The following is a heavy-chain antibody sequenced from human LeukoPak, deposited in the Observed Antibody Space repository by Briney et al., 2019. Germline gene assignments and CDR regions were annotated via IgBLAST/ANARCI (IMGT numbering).Heavy chain of an antibody. CDR1: GFTFSSYA. D-gene: IGHD6-13*01. J-gene: IGHJ4*02. V-gene: IGHV3-49*04. CDR3: TRDGSSSWYEGKSADY. CDR2: IRSKAYGGTT. Sequence: GGSLRLSCAASGFTFSSYAMSWVRQAPGKGLEWVGFIRSKAYGGTTEYAASVKGRFTISRDDSKSIAYLQMNSLKTEDTAVYYCTRDGSSSWYEGKSADYWGQGTLVTVSS.